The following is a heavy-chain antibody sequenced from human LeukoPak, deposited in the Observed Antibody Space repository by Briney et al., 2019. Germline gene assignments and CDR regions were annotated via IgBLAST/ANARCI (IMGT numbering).Heavy chain of an antibody. CDR3: AKASLDAFDI. Sequence: GGSLRLSRAASGFTFSSYSMNWVRQAPGKVLEWVSSISSSSSYIYYADSVKGRFTISRGNAKNTLYLQMNSLRPEDTAVYYCAKASLDAFDIWGQGTMVTVSS. J-gene: IGHJ3*02. CDR1: GFTFSSYS. CDR2: ISSSSSYI. D-gene: IGHD1-1*01. V-gene: IGHV3-21*01.